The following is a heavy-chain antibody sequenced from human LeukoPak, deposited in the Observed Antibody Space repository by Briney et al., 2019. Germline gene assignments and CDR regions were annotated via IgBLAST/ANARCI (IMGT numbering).Heavy chain of an antibody. D-gene: IGHD3-10*01. CDR2: ISNDGSNK. V-gene: IGHV3-30*18. J-gene: IGHJ3*02. CDR1: GFTFSSYG. Sequence: GGSLRLSCVASGFTFSSYGMHWVRQAPGKGLEWVAVISNDGSNKYYADSVKGRFTISRDNSKNTLYLQMNSLRAEDTAVYYCVKGRGAFDIWGQGTMVTVSS. CDR3: VKGRGAFDI.